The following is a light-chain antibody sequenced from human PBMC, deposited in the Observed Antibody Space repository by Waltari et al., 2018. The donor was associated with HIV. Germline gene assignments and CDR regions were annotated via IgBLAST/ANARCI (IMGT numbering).Light chain of an antibody. V-gene: IGLV2-8*01. J-gene: IGLJ3*02. Sequence: QSALTQPPSASGSPGQSVTISCIGTTSDVGGYAHVSWYQPHPGKAPKILLYEVVKRPSGVPGRFSGSKSGNTASLTVSGLQADDEADYYCVSYAGVANRWVFGGGTKLTVL. CDR3: VSYAGVANRWV. CDR1: TSDVGGYAH. CDR2: EVV.